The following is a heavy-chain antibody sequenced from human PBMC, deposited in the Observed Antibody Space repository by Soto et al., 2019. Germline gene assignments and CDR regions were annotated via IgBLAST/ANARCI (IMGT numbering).Heavy chain of an antibody. Sequence: QVQLQESGPGLVKPSQTLSLTCTVSGGSISSGGYYWSWIRQHPGKGLEWIGYMSYSGSTYNNPSLKSPGTISVDTSKTQFALKLSSVTAADTAVYYCARRDVLRYFDPWGQGTLVTVSS. CDR2: MSYSGST. CDR3: ARRDVLRYFDP. CDR1: GGSISSGGYY. D-gene: IGHD3-9*01. V-gene: IGHV4-31*01. J-gene: IGHJ5*02.